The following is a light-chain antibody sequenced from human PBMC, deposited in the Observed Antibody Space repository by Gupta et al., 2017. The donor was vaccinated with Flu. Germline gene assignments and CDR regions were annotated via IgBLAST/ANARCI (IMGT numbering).Light chain of an antibody. J-gene: IGKJ2*01. CDR1: RGIAPY. CDR3: QQSFSPPPHT. CDR2: GAS. V-gene: IGKV1-39*01. Sequence: DIQMTQSPSSLSVSVGETVIITCRASRGIAPYLNWWQQKPGSAPRPLIYGASTLYSGVPPRFSGSGSGADFTLTITNLQFEDFATYFCQQSFSPPPHTFGPGTKLEIK.